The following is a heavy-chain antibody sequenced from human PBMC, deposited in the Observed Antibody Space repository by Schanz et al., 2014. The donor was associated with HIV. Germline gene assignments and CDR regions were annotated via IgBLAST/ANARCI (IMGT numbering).Heavy chain of an antibody. CDR1: GFTFNDYG. CDR3: ARGSGPYYYYYGMDV. CDR2: IWNDGRNK. Sequence: QVQLVESGGGVVQPGRSLRLSCAASGFTFNDYGMHWVRQAPGKGLEWVVVIWNDGRNKYYADSVKGRFTISRDNSKNTLYLQMNSLRAEDTAVYYCARGSGPYYYYYGMDVWGQGTTVTVSS. V-gene: IGHV3-33*01. D-gene: IGHD2-15*01. J-gene: IGHJ6*02.